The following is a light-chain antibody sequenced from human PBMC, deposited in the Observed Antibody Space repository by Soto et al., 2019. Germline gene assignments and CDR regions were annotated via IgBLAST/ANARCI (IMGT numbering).Light chain of an antibody. CDR1: QSISNF. Sequence: DIQMTQSPSTLSASVGDRVTITCRASQSISNFLAWYQHKPGKAPKLLIYDASTLESGVPPRVSGSGSGTEFTLTISSLQPDAFATYYCQQYKSYPWTFGQGTKVEIK. J-gene: IGKJ1*01. V-gene: IGKV1-5*01. CDR3: QQYKSYPWT. CDR2: DAS.